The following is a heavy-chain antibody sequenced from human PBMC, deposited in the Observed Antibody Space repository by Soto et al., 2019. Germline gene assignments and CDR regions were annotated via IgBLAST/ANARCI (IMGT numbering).Heavy chain of an antibody. D-gene: IGHD6-19*01. Sequence: ASVKVSCKASGGTFSTYGINWVRQAPGQGLEWMGWISAYNGNTNYAQKLQGRVTMTTDTSTSTAYMELRSLRSDDTAVYYCARGDSSGWYTRGRGMDVWGQGTTVTVSS. CDR3: ARGDSSGWYTRGRGMDV. CDR2: ISAYNGNT. CDR1: GGTFSTYG. J-gene: IGHJ6*02. V-gene: IGHV1-18*01.